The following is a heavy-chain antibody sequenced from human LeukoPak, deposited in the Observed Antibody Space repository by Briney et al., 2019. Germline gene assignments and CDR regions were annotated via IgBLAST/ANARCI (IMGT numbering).Heavy chain of an antibody. CDR3: ARQGIVGATSDPPLDY. CDR1: GGSISSSSYY. CDR2: IYYSGST. J-gene: IGHJ4*02. Sequence: SETLSLTCTVSGGSISSSSYYWGWIRQPPGKGLERIGSIYYSGSTYYNPSLKSRVTISVDTSKNQFSLKLSSVTAADTAVYYCARQGIVGATSDPPLDYWGQGTLVTVSS. V-gene: IGHV4-39*01. D-gene: IGHD1-26*01.